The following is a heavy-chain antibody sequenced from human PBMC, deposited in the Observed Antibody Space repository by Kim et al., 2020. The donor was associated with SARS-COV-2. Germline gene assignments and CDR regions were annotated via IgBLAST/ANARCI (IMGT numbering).Heavy chain of an antibody. Sequence: SETLSLTCAVYGGSFSGYYWSWIRQPPGKGLEWIGEINHSGSTNYNPSLKSRVTISVDTSKNQFSLKLSSVTAADTAVYYCARGYYDSSGYYPNYYYYYGMDVWGQGTTVTVSS. J-gene: IGHJ6*02. V-gene: IGHV4-34*01. D-gene: IGHD3-22*01. CDR3: ARGYYDSSGYYPNYYYYYGMDV. CDR2: INHSGST. CDR1: GGSFSGYY.